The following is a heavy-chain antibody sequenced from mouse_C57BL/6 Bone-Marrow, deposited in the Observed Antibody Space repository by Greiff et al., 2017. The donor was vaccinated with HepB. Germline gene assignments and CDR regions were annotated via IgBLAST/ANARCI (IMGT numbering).Heavy chain of an antibody. CDR3: VRPSYDGYYFDY. J-gene: IGHJ2*01. CDR1: GFSFNTYA. Sequence: EVQLVESGGGLVQPKGSLKLSCAASGFSFNTYAMNWVRQAPGKGLEWVARIRSKSNNYATYYADSVKDRFTISRDDSESMLYLQMNNLKTEDTAMYYCVRPSYDGYYFDYWGQGTTLTVSS. D-gene: IGHD2-3*01. CDR2: IRSKSNNYAT. V-gene: IGHV10-1*01.